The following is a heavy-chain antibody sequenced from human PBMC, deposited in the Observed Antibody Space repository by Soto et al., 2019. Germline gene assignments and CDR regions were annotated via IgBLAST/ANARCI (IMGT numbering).Heavy chain of an antibody. CDR1: GYTFTSYY. CDR2: INPSGGST. CDR3: ARDQFYGSGSYYNVRFDP. Sequence: QVQLVQSGAEVKKPGASVKVSCKASGYTFTSYYMHWVRQAPGQGLEWMGIINPSGGSTSYAQKFQGRVTMTRDTSTSTVYMELSSLRSEDTAVYYCARDQFYGSGSYYNVRFDPWGQGTLVTVSS. J-gene: IGHJ5*02. D-gene: IGHD3-10*01. V-gene: IGHV1-46*03.